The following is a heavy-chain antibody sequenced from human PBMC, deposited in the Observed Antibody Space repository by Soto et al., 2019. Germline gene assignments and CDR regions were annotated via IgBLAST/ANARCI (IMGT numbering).Heavy chain of an antibody. V-gene: IGHV3-30-3*01. CDR3: ARDRTVTIGRHYYYYGMDV. CDR1: EFTFSSYV. J-gene: IGHJ6*02. CDR2: ISYDGNDK. D-gene: IGHD4-4*01. Sequence: PGGSLRLSCEASEFTFSSYVMHWVRQAPGKGLEWVAVISYDGNDKYYAESVEGRFTISRDNSKNTLYLQMNSLRAEDTAVYYCARDRTVTIGRHYYYYGMDVWGQGTTVTVSS.